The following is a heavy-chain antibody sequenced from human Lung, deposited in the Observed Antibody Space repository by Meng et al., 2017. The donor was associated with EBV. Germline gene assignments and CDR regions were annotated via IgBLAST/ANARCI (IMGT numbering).Heavy chain of an antibody. CDR1: GGSIIIGNW. CDR3: ARDSDSAYSLGY. Sequence: QVRLQQGVAGLLKPSGTLSLTCPVSGGSIIIGNWGSWVRQSPGKGLEWIGEIHHSGRTNYNPSLKSRITMSLDKPKNQFSLKLSSVTAADTAVYYCARDSDSAYSLGYWGQGTLVTVSS. J-gene: IGHJ4*02. D-gene: IGHD2-21*01. CDR2: IHHSGRT. V-gene: IGHV4-4*02.